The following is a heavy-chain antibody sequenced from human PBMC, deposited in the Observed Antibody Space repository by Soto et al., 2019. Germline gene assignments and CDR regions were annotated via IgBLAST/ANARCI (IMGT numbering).Heavy chain of an antibody. D-gene: IGHD1-26*01. J-gene: IGHJ4*02. CDR2: ISGSGAST. CDR3: AKGGRSSIVGATTSEY. Sequence: EVQLLESGGGLVQPGGSLRLSCAASGFTFSSYVMSWVRQAPGKGLEWVSVISGSGASTYYADSVKGRFSISRDNSKNTLYLQMNSLRAEDTAVYYCAKGGRSSIVGATTSEYWGQGSLVSVSS. V-gene: IGHV3-23*01. CDR1: GFTFSSYV.